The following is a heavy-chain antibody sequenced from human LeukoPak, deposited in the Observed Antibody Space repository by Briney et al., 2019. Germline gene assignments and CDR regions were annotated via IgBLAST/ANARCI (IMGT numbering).Heavy chain of an antibody. D-gene: IGHD3-10*01. CDR2: IKEDGSEK. V-gene: IGHV3-7*03. CDR1: GLAFSSFW. J-gene: IGHJ4*02. Sequence: PGGSLRLSCAASGLAFSSFWMSWVRQAPGKGLEWVANIKEDGSEKYHLDSVKGRFTISRDNAKNSLYLQMNSLRAEDTAVYYCARDPPAAITMVRGVIMYFDYWGQGTLVTVSS. CDR3: ARDPPAAITMVRGVIMYFDY.